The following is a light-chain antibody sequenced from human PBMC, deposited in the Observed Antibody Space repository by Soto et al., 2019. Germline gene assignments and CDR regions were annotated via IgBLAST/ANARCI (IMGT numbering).Light chain of an antibody. J-gene: IGKJ4*01. Sequence: EIVLTQSPVTLSLSPGERATLSCRASQSVRTYLAWYQVKPGQAPRLLIYDASRRASGVPARFSGSGSGTDFTLTISSLEPEDFATYYCQQLNSHPLTFGGGTKVEIK. V-gene: IGKV3-11*01. CDR3: QQLNSHPLT. CDR1: QSVRTY. CDR2: DAS.